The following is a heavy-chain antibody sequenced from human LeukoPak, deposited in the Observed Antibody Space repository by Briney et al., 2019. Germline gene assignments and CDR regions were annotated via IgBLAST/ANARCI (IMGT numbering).Heavy chain of an antibody. CDR2: IYYSGST. V-gene: IGHV4-30-4*08. J-gene: IGHJ3*02. D-gene: IGHD3-22*01. CDR1: GGSISSGGYY. Sequence: PSQTLSLTCTVSGGSISSGGYYWSWIRQHPGKGLEWIGYIYYSGSTYYNPSLKSRVTISVDTSKNQFSLKLSSVTAADTAVYYCARETYYYDSSGYKAPVGDAFDIWGQGTMVTVSS. CDR3: ARETYYYDSSGYKAPVGDAFDI.